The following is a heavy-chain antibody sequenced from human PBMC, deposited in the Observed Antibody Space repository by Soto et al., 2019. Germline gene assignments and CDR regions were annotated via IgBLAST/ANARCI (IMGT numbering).Heavy chain of an antibody. CDR1: GYTFTSYD. V-gene: IGHV1-8*01. D-gene: IGHD4-4*01. Sequence: ASVKVSCKASGYTFTSYDINWVRQATGQGLEWMGWMNPNSGNTGYAQKFQGRVTMTRNTSISTAYMELSSLRSEDTAVYYCARGPPPTHYYYYYMDVWGKGTTVTVSS. CDR2: MNPNSGNT. CDR3: ARGPPPTHYYYYYMDV. J-gene: IGHJ6*03.